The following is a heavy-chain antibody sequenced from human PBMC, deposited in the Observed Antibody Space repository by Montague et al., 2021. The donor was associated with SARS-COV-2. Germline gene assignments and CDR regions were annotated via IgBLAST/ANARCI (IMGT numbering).Heavy chain of an antibody. V-gene: IGHV3-48*03. CDR1: GFTFSSYE. CDR2: ISISGSTL. J-gene: IGHJ4*02. D-gene: IGHD3-3*01. Sequence: SLRLSCAASGFTFSSYEMNWVRQAPGKGLEWVSYISISGSTLYYAYSVKGRFTISRDNAKNSLYLQMNSLRAEDTAVYYCARDPGFWSGYYDYWGQGTLVTVSS. CDR3: ARDPGFWSGYYDY.